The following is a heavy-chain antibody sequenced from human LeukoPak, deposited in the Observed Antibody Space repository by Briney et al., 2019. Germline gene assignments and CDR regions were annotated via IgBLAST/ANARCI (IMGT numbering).Heavy chain of an antibody. CDR2: IDWDGGK. D-gene: IGHD3-22*01. Sequence: SGPALLNPNPTLTLTCAFSGFSLPTPGMCVSWIRQPPGKALEWLSPIDWDGGKYYITSPKTNLTISKDTSKNQVVLITPNVDPVDTATYYCARTTYYSESGGYTPGYFDFWGQGTRVTVSS. J-gene: IGHJ4*02. CDR1: GFSLPTPGMC. V-gene: IGHV2-70*01. CDR3: ARTTYYSESGGYTPGYFDF.